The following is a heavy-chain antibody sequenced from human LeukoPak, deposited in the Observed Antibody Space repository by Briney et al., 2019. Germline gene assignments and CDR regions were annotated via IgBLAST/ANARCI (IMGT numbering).Heavy chain of an antibody. D-gene: IGHD4-11*01. CDR3: ARLTTVNWFDP. J-gene: IGHJ5*02. Sequence: PGGSLRLSCAASGFTFSSYSMSWVRQAPGKGLEWVSYISSSSSTIYYADSVKGRFTISRDNAKNSLYLQMNSLRAEDTAVYYCARLTTVNWFDPWGQGTLVTVSS. V-gene: IGHV3-48*01. CDR1: GFTFSSYS. CDR2: ISSSSSTI.